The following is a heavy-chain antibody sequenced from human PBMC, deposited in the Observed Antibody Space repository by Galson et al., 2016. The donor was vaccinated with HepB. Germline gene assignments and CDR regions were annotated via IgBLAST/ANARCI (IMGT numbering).Heavy chain of an antibody. Sequence: SETLSLTCAVSSDSINSKNWWSWVRQPPGKGLEWIGETSHSGNINYSPSLKSRVTISLDKSKNQFSLNLKYMTAADTAVYYCASNRGGGSYFDSWGQGILVTVSS. CDR3: ASNRGGGSYFDS. D-gene: IGHD3-16*01. J-gene: IGHJ4*02. CDR2: TSHSGNI. CDR1: SDSINSKNW. V-gene: IGHV4-4*02.